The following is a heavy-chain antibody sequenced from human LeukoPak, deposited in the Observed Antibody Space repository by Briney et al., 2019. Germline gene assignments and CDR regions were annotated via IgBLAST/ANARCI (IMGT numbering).Heavy chain of an antibody. CDR1: GYTFTSYG. J-gene: IGHJ6*03. CDR3: ARDTYCSSTSCFPYYMDV. D-gene: IGHD2-2*01. Sequence: VASVKVSCKVSGYTFTSYGISWVRQAPGQGLEWMGWISAYYGNTNYAQKLQGRVIMTTDTSTSIAYMELRSLRSDDTAVYYCARDTYCSSTSCFPYYMDVWGKGTTVTVSS. V-gene: IGHV1-18*01. CDR2: ISAYYGNT.